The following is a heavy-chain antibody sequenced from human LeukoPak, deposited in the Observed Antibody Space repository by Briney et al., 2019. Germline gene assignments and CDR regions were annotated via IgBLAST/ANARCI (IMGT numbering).Heavy chain of an antibody. CDR1: GYTFTTYY. J-gene: IGHJ4*02. Sequence: ASVKVSCKASGYTFTTYYIHWVRQAPGQGLEWMGIINPSGGSTRYAKKFQGRVTMTRDTSTSTVYMELSSLRSEDTAVYYCARGEVTSQNIVIASFDYWGQGTLVTVSS. CDR2: INPSGGST. V-gene: IGHV1-46*01. D-gene: IGHD3-16*02. CDR3: ARGEVTSQNIVIASFDY.